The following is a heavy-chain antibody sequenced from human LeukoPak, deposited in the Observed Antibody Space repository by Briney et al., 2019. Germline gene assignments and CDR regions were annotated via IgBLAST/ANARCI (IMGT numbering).Heavy chain of an antibody. D-gene: IGHD2-2*01. CDR2: INPNSGGT. Sequence: ASVNVSCKASVYTFTGYYMHWVRQAPGQGLERMGRINPNSGGTNYAQKFQGRGTMTRDTSISTAYMELRRLRSDDTAVYYCARSNYCSSTSCSRRYYYYYYGMDVWGQGTTVTVSS. J-gene: IGHJ6*02. CDR1: VYTFTGYY. V-gene: IGHV1-2*06. CDR3: ARSNYCSSTSCSRRYYYYYYGMDV.